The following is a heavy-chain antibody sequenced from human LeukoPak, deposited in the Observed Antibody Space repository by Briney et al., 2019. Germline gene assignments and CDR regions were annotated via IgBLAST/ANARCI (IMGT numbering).Heavy chain of an antibody. V-gene: IGHV3-23*01. CDR3: ARGRDGHAFDI. CDR1: GFTFSSFH. CDR2: ISGSGETT. D-gene: IGHD5-24*01. J-gene: IGHJ3*02. Sequence: GGSLRLSCEASGFTFSSFHMSWVRQAPGKGLEWVSAISGSGETTYYADSVKGRFTISRDNAKNSLFLQMNSLSAEDTAVYYCARGRDGHAFDIWGQGTMVTVSS.